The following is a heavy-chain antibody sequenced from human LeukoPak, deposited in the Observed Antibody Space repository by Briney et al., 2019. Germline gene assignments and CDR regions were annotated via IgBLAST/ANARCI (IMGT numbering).Heavy chain of an antibody. CDR3: ARRYNWAGDYFDY. D-gene: IGHD1-20*01. V-gene: IGHV4-34*01. CDR2: VNHSGST. CDR1: GGSFSGYY. J-gene: IGHJ4*02. Sequence: PSETLSLTCAVYGGSFSGYYWSWIRQPPGKGLEWIGDVNHSGSTNYNPSLRSRVTISVDTSKSQFSLKLRSVTAADTAMYYCARRYNWAGDYFDYWGQGTLVTVSS.